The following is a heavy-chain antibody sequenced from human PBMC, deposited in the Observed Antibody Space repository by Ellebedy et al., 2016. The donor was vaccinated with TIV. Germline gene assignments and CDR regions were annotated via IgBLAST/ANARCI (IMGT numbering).Heavy chain of an antibody. Sequence: ASVKVSCXASGYTFSSYGLSWVRQAPGQGLEWMGWISAYNGDTNYAQKLQGRVTMTADTSTSTAYMELSSLRSEDTAVYYCARTKVRGVPGFDYWGQGTLVTVSS. CDR3: ARTKVRGVPGFDY. J-gene: IGHJ4*02. V-gene: IGHV1-18*01. CDR2: ISAYNGDT. CDR1: GYTFSSYG. D-gene: IGHD3-10*01.